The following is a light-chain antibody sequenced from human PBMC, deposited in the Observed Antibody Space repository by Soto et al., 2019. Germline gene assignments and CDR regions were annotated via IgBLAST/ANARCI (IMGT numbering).Light chain of an antibody. V-gene: IGLV2-14*03. CDR3: SSYRNTMANV. Sequence: QSVLTQPASVSGSPGQSITISCTGTSSDVGGYNYVSWYQHHPGKAPKLIIYDVSDRPSGVSNRFSGSKSGSTASLTISGLQAEDEADYYCSSYRNTMANVFGTGTKLTVL. CDR1: SSDVGGYNY. J-gene: IGLJ1*01. CDR2: DVS.